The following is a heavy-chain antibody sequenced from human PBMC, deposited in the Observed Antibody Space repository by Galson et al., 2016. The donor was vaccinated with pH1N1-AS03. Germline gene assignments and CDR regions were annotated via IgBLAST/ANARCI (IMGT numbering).Heavy chain of an antibody. D-gene: IGHD6-19*01. V-gene: IGHV5-51*01. Sequence: QSGAEVTKPGESLKISCQGSGYSFTNYWIDWVRQMPGKGLEWMGIIYLDDSDTRYSPSFQGQVTISADKSISTAYLQWSSLKASDTAMYYCARLTLSSGWPCDYWGQGTLVTVSS. CDR2: IYLDDSDT. CDR1: GYSFTNYW. CDR3: ARLTLSSGWPCDY. J-gene: IGHJ4*01.